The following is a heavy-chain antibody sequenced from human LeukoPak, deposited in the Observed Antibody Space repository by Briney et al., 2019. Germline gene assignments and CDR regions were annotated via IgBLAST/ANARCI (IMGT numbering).Heavy chain of an antibody. V-gene: IGHV4-59*01. CDR3: ARDLYADHGGQWCDP. CDR2: IYYSGTT. Sequence: PSETLSLTCTVSGRSISSYYWNWIRQPPGKGLEWIGYIYYSGTTNYNPSLKSRVTMSVDTSKNQFSLNLSSVTAADTAVYYCARDLYADHGGQWCDPWGRGILVTVSS. D-gene: IGHD2-2*02. CDR1: GRSISSYY. J-gene: IGHJ5*02.